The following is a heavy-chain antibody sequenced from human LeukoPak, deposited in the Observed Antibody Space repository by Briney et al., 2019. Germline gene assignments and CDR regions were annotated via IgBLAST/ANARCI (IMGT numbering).Heavy chain of an antibody. V-gene: IGHV3-66*01. CDR2: IYGGSSK. Sequence: GGSLRLSCAASGVTVSSTYMSWVRQAPGKGLEWVSVIYGGSSKYNADSVKGRFTISRDNSKNTLFLQMNSLRAEDTAVYYCARASKVEAFDVWGQGTMVTVSS. J-gene: IGHJ3*01. CDR3: ARASKVEAFDV. CDR1: GVTVSSTY. D-gene: IGHD2-15*01.